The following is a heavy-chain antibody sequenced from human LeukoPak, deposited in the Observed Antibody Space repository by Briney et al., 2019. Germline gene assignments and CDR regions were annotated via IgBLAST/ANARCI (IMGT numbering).Heavy chain of an antibody. Sequence: GGSLRLSCTTSGFIFGDYAMSWFRQAPGKGLEWVGFIRSKTYGGAIEYAASVKGRFTISRDDSKSVAYLQMNSLKTEDTAVYYCARDQLGGDPDDYYYYYMDVWGKGTTVIVSS. CDR3: ARDQLGGDPDDYYYYYMDV. CDR2: IRSKTYGGAI. CDR1: GFIFGDYA. V-gene: IGHV3-49*03. D-gene: IGHD4-17*01. J-gene: IGHJ6*03.